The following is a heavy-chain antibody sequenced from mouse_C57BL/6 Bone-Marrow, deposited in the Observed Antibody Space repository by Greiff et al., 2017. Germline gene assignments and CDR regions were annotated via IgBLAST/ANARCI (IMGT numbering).Heavy chain of an antibody. Sequence: EVMLVESGGCLVKPGGSLKLSCAASGFTFSSYTMSWVRQTPEKRLEWVATISGGGGNTYYPDSVKGRFPISSDNAKNTLYLQMSSLRSEDTALYYCARHSGIYYYGSPDYWGQGTTLTVSS. J-gene: IGHJ2*01. D-gene: IGHD1-1*01. V-gene: IGHV5-9*01. CDR2: ISGGGGNT. CDR1: GFTFSSYT. CDR3: ARHSGIYYYGSPDY.